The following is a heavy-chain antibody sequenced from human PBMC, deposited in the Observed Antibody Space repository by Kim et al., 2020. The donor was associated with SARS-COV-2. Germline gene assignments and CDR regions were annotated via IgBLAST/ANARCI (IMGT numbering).Heavy chain of an antibody. Sequence: SETLSLTCTVSGGSISSGDYYWSWIRQPPGKGLEWFGYIYYSGSTYYNPSLKSRVTISVDTSKHQFSRKLSSVTAAATAVYYCGSDFGYSSSSCFDPWGQGTLVTVSS. J-gene: IGHJ5*02. CDR3: GSDFGYSSSSCFDP. CDR1: GGSISSGDYY. D-gene: IGHD6-13*01. CDR2: IYYSGST. V-gene: IGHV4-30-4*08.